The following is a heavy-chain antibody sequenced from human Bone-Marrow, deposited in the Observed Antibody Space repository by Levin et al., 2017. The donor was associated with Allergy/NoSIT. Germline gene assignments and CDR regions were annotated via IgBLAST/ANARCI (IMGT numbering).Heavy chain of an antibody. Sequence: GGSLRLSCAASGFTFSTYSLHWVRQAPGKGLESVAVVSSDGSNKYYGDSVKGRFTISRDNSKNTLYLQMNSLRPVDTAVYYCAREGENGYNDLDYWGQGTLVTVSS. J-gene: IGHJ4*02. CDR1: GFTFSTYS. CDR3: AREGENGYNDLDY. CDR2: VSSDGSNK. V-gene: IGHV3-30-3*01. D-gene: IGHD5-24*01.